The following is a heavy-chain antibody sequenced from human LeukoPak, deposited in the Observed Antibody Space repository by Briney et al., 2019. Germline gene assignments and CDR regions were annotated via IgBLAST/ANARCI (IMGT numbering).Heavy chain of an antibody. CDR2: ITSNGGST. CDR1: GFTFSNYG. D-gene: IGHD3-10*01. Sequence: GGSLRLSCSASGFTFSNYGMQWVRQAPGKGLEYVSAITSNGGSTYYSDSVKGRFTISRDNSKNTLFLQMSSLRAEDTAVYYCVRHGEGFDYWGQGTLVTVSS. CDR3: VRHGEGFDY. V-gene: IGHV3-64D*06. J-gene: IGHJ4*02.